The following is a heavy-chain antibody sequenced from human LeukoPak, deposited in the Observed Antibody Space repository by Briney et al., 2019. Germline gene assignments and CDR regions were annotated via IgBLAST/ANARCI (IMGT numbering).Heavy chain of an antibody. CDR2: IYYSGST. D-gene: IGHD3-3*01. J-gene: IGHJ4*01. V-gene: IGHV4-39*01. Sequence: PSETLSLTXTVSGGSISSSSYYWGWIRQPPGKGLDWIGSIYYSGSTYYNPSLKSRVTISVDTSKNQFSLKLSSVTAADIAVYYCARLHYDIWSRYVRFDYGGRGTLVTVAT. CDR1: GGSISSSSYY. CDR3: ARLHYDIWSRYVRFDY.